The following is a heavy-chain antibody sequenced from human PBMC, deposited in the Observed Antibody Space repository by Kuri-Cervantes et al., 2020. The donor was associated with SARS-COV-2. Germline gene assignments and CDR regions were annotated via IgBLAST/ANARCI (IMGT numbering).Heavy chain of an antibody. CDR3: AKSRTRYSGSDAADGGFDY. D-gene: IGHD1-26*01. CDR1: GFTFSSYG. J-gene: IGHJ4*02. CDR2: ISYDGSNK. V-gene: IGHV3-30*18. Sequence: GGSLRLSCAASGFTFSSYGMHWVRQAPAKGLEWVAVISYDGSNKYYADSVKGRFTISRDNSKNTLYLQMNSLRAEDTAVYYCAKSRTRYSGSDAADGGFDYWGQGTLVTVSS.